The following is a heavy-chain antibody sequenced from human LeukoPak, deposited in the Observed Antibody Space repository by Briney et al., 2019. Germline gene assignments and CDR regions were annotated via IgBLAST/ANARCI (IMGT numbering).Heavy chain of an antibody. D-gene: IGHD6-13*01. CDR1: GGSISSGGYY. Sequence: PSETLSLTCTVSGGSISSGGYYWSWIRQHPGKGLEWIGYIYYSGSTYYNPSLKSRVTISVDTSKNQFSLKLSSVTAADTAVYYCARDGPGSSSWYWFDPWGQGTLVTVSS. J-gene: IGHJ5*02. CDR2: IYYSGST. CDR3: ARDGPGSSSWYWFDP. V-gene: IGHV4-31*03.